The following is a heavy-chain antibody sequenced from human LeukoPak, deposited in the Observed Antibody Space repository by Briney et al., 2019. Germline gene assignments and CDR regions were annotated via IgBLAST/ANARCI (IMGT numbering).Heavy chain of an antibody. CDR3: ASRRIQLWLVSAFDI. CDR1: GGSISSSSYY. CDR2: IYYSGST. D-gene: IGHD5-18*01. Sequence: SETLSLTCTVSGGSISSSSYYWGWIRQPPGKGLEWIGSIYYSGSTYYNPSLKSRVTISVDTSKNQFSLKLSSVTAADTAVYYCASRRIQLWLVSAFDIWGQGTMVTVSS. J-gene: IGHJ3*02. V-gene: IGHV4-39*07.